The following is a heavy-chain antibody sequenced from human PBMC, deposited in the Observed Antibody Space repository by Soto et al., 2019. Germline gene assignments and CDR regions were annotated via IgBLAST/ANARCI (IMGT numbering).Heavy chain of an antibody. J-gene: IGHJ4*02. CDR1: GFTFSSYA. CDR3: AKDRSGRRWLFGGSSDFDY. Sequence: PGGSLRLSCAASGFTFSSYAMSWVRQAPGKGLEWVSAISGSGGSTYYADSVKGRFTISRDNSKNTLYLQMNSLRAEDTAVYYCAKDRSGRRWLFGGSSDFDYWGQGTLVTSPQ. D-gene: IGHD1-26*01. CDR2: ISGSGGST. V-gene: IGHV3-23*01.